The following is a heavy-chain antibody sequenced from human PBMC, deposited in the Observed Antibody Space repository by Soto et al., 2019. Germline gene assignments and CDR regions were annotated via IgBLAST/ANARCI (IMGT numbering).Heavy chain of an antibody. CDR1: CTSINSSIYF. CDR3: ARHPSDFWFDP. Sequence: SETLSLTCPLSCTSINSSIYFWGWIRQPPGKGLEWIGSIYYSGSTYHNPSLKSRVTVSVDTSKNQFSLKLSSVTAADTAVYYCARHPSDFWFDPWGQG. CDR2: IYYSGST. J-gene: IGHJ5*02. D-gene: IGHD2-21*02. V-gene: IGHV4-39*01.